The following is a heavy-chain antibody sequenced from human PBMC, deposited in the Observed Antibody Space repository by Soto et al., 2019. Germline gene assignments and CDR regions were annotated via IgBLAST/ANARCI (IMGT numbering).Heavy chain of an antibody. CDR1: GGTFSSYA. D-gene: IGHD2-2*01. V-gene: IGHV1-69*06. CDR2: IIPIFGTA. J-gene: IGHJ6*02. Sequence: SVKVSCKASGGTFSSYAISWVRQAPGQGLEWMGGIIPIFGTANYAQKFQGRVTITADKSTSTAYMELSSLRSEDSALYYCARAPDIVVVPLEGYYYGMDVWGQGTTFTVSS. CDR3: ARAPDIVVVPLEGYYYGMDV.